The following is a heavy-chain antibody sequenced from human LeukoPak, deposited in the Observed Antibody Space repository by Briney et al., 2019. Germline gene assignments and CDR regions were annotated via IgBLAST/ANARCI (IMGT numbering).Heavy chain of an antibody. V-gene: IGHV4-4*02. Sequence: PSGTLSLTCAVSGGSISSDNWWTWVRQPPGKGLEWIGEMYHSGSTNYNPTLKSRVTISVDKSKNQFSLNLSSVTAADTAVYYCARGGSALYPLDIWGQGTMVTVSS. CDR1: GGSISSDNW. CDR3: ARGGSALYPLDI. CDR2: MYHSGST. D-gene: IGHD2/OR15-2a*01. J-gene: IGHJ3*02.